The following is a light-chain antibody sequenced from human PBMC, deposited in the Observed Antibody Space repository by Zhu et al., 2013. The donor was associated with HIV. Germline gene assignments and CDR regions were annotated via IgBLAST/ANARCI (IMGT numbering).Light chain of an antibody. CDR3: QRFGSSYTWT. Sequence: EIVMTQSPATLSVSPGERATLSCRASQSVNSNLAWYQQKPGQAPRLLIYGASTRATGIPARFSGSGSGTVFTLTITGLEPEDFGMYFCQRFGSSYTWTFGQGTNVEIK. CDR2: GAS. CDR1: QSVNSN. V-gene: IGKV3-15*01. J-gene: IGKJ1*01.